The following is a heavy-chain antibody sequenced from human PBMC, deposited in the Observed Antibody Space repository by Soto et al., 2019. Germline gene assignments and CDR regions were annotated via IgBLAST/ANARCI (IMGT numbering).Heavy chain of an antibody. Sequence: GGSLRLSCAASGFTFSSYGMHWVRQAPGKGLEWVAVISYDGSNKYYADSVKGRFTISRDNSKNTLYLQMNSLRAEDTAVYYCAKDKAPLLWFGYGMDVWGQWTTVTVSS. V-gene: IGHV3-30*18. D-gene: IGHD3-10*01. CDR2: ISYDGSNK. CDR3: AKDKAPLLWFGYGMDV. J-gene: IGHJ6*02. CDR1: GFTFSSYG.